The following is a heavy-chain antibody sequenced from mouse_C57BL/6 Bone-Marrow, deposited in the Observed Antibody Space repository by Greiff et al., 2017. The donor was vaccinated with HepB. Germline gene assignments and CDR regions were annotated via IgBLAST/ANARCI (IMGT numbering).Heavy chain of an antibody. CDR2: ISNGGGST. CDR1: GFTFSDYY. Sequence: EVQVVESGGGLVQPGGSLKLSCAASGFTFSDYYMYWVRQTPEKRLEWVAYISNGGGSTYYPDTVKGRFTISRDNAKNTLYLQMSRLKSEDTAMYYCARHPMDYWGQGTSVTVSS. V-gene: IGHV5-12*01. J-gene: IGHJ4*01. CDR3: ARHPMDY.